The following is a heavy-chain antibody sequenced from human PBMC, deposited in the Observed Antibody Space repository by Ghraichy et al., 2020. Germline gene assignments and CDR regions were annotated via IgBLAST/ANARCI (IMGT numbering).Heavy chain of an antibody. J-gene: IGHJ5*02. CDR1: GGSISSYY. D-gene: IGHD6-13*01. V-gene: IGHV4-59*01. CDR2: IYYSGST. Sequence: SETLSLTCTVSGGSISSYYWSWIRQPPGKGLEWIGYIYYSGSTNYNPSLKSRVTISVDTSKNQFSLKLSSVTAADTAVYYCARDAFDSSSWTPSNWFDPWGQGTLVTVSS. CDR3: ARDAFDSSSWTPSNWFDP.